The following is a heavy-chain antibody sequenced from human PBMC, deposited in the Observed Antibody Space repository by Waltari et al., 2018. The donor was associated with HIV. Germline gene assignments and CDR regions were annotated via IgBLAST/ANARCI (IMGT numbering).Heavy chain of an antibody. CDR3: ARLGGSSSSLPWCFDY. V-gene: IGHV4-39*01. CDR1: GGSISSSSYY. J-gene: IGHJ4*02. D-gene: IGHD6-6*01. CDR2: IYYSGST. Sequence: QLQLQESGPGLVKPSETLSLTCTVSGGSISSSSYYWGWIRQPPGTGLEWIGSIYYSGSTYYNPSLKSRVTISVDTSKNQFSLKLSSVTAADTAVYYCARLGGSSSSLPWCFDYWGQGTLVTVSS.